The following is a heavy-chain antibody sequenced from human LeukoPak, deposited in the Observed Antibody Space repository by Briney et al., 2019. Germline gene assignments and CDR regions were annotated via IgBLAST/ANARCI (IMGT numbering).Heavy chain of an antibody. CDR1: GFTFSSYA. Sequence: LPGGSLRLSCTASGFTFSSYAMYWVRQAPGKGLEWVSVINWNSGYIAYADSVKGRFTISRDNAKNSLYLQMNSLRAEDTALYYCVKDMVRGVMGSRSYYPAGSIEYWGQGTLVTVSS. V-gene: IGHV3-9*01. CDR2: INWNSGYI. CDR3: VKDMVRGVMGSRSYYPAGSIEY. D-gene: IGHD3-10*01. J-gene: IGHJ4*02.